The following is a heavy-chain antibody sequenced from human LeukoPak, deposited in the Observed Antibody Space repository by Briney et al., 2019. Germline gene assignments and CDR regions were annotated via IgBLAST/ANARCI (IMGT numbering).Heavy chain of an antibody. CDR2: INHSGST. J-gene: IGHJ4*02. CDR3: ASRQVGAAYSGDY. Sequence: SETLSLTCAVYGGSFSGYYWSWIRQPPGKGLEWTGEINHSGSTNYNPSLKSRVTISVDTSKNQFSLKLSSVTAADTAVYYCASRQVGAAYSGDYWGQGTLVTVSS. V-gene: IGHV4-34*01. CDR1: GGSFSGYY. D-gene: IGHD1-26*01.